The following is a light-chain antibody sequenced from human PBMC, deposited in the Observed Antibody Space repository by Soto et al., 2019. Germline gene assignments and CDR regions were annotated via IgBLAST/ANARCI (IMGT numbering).Light chain of an antibody. Sequence: AIQMTQSPSSLSASVGDRVTITCRASQGIRNDLGWYQQKPGKAPKLLIYAASSLQSGVPSRFSGSGSGKDFTITISRLQPEDFATYYCLQDYNYPWTFGQGTKVEIK. CDR2: AAS. CDR3: LQDYNYPWT. V-gene: IGKV1-6*01. J-gene: IGKJ1*01. CDR1: QGIRND.